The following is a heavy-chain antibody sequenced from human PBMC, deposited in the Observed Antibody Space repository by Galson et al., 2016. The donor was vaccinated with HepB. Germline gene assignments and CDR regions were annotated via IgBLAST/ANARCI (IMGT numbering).Heavy chain of an antibody. J-gene: IGHJ4*02. CDR2: TYYRSQWHF. Sequence: CAISGDSVSSNSAGWYWIRQSPSRGLEWLGRTYYRSQWHFDYAESVKSRITINPDTSKNQLSLHLNSVTPEDTAIYYCARSYLLGRGFGSWGQGTLVTVSS. D-gene: IGHD7-27*01. V-gene: IGHV6-1*01. CDR1: GDSVSSNSAG. CDR3: ARSYLLGRGFGS.